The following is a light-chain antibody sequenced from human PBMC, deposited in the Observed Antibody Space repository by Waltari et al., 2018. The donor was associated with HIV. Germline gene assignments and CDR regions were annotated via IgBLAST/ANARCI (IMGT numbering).Light chain of an antibody. Sequence: IERTQSPSSLFASVGESVTITCRASQTISCYLNWYQQKPGKAPMPLIYGASTLHSGVPSRFSGSGSGTEFTLTISSLQPEDFATYYCQQSYSTPRTLGQGPKLEIK. CDR1: QTISCY. CDR2: GAS. CDR3: QQSYSTPRT. J-gene: IGKJ2*01. V-gene: IGKV1-39*01.